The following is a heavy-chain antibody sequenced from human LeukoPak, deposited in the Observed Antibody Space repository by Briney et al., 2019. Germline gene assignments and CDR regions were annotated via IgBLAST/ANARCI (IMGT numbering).Heavy chain of an antibody. J-gene: IGHJ6*03. Sequence: PGGSLRLSCAASGFTFSSYAMSWVRQAPGKGLEWVSAISGSGGSTYYADSVKGRFTISRDNSKNTLYLQMNSLRAEDTAVYYCARDRYSSSWYTSFPYYYYYYMDVWGKGTTVTVSS. CDR3: ARDRYSSSWYTSFPYYYYYYMDV. CDR2: ISGSGGST. CDR1: GFTFSSYA. D-gene: IGHD6-13*01. V-gene: IGHV3-23*01.